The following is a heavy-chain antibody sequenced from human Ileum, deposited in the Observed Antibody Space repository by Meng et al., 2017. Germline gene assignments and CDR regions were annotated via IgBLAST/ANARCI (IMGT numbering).Heavy chain of an antibody. Sequence: LVGTGGGLCQPGGSLRLSCAASGFTVSSNYMSWVRQAPGKGLEWVSVIYSGGSTYYADSVKGRFTISRDNSRNTLYLQMNSLRADDTAVYYCVREQYESRGHWGQGTLVTVSS. J-gene: IGHJ4*02. V-gene: IGHV3-53*02. D-gene: IGHD3-22*01. CDR2: IYSGGST. CDR3: VREQYESRGH. CDR1: GFTVSSNY.